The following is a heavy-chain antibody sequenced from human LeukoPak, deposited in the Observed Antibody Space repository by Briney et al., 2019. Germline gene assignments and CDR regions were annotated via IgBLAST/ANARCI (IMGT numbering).Heavy chain of an antibody. CDR3: ARGGEYSYGLYYYYGMDV. D-gene: IGHD5-18*01. CDR2: ISSSSSYI. J-gene: IGHJ6*02. Sequence: GGSLRLSCAASGFTFSSYSMNWVRQAPGKGLEWVSSISSSSSYIYYADSVKGRFTIFRDNAKNSLYLQMNSLRAEDTAVYYCARGGEYSYGLYYYYGMDVWGQGTTVTVSS. CDR1: GFTFSSYS. V-gene: IGHV3-21*01.